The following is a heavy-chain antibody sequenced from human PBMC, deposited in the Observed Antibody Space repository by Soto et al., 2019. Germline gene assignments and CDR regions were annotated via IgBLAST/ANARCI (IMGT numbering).Heavy chain of an antibody. D-gene: IGHD3-3*01. J-gene: IGHJ6*02. V-gene: IGHV3-33*01. CDR1: GFTFSSYG. CDR3: ARGRLRFLEWLSYYYYYGMDV. CDR2: IWYDGSNK. Sequence: GGSLRLSCAASGFTFSSYGMLWVRQAPGKGLEWVAVIWYDGSNKYYADSVKGRFTISRDNSKNTLYLQMNSLRAEDTAVYYCARGRLRFLEWLSYYYYYGMDVWGQGTTVTVSS.